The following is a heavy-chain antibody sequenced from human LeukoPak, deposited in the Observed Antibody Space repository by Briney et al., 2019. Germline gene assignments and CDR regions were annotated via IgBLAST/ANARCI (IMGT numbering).Heavy chain of an antibody. Sequence: SVKVSCKASGGTFSSYAISWVRQAPGQGLEWMGGIIPIFGTANDAQKFQGGVTITADESTSTDYKELSSLRSEDTAVYYCARESYCSSTSCYNYFDYWGQGTLVTVSS. J-gene: IGHJ4*02. CDR2: IIPIFGTA. CDR3: ARESYCSSTSCYNYFDY. V-gene: IGHV1-69*01. CDR1: GGTFSSYA. D-gene: IGHD2-2*02.